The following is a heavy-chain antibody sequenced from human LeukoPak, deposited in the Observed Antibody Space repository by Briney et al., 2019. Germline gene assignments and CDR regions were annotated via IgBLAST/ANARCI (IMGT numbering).Heavy chain of an antibody. D-gene: IGHD3-10*01. Sequence: GGSLRLSCAASGFTFSNYGMHWVRQAPGRGLEWVVVISYDGSNKYYADSVKGRFTISRDNSKNTLYLQMNSLRAEDTAVYYCANGYYYGSGSYYKEAFDIWGQGTMVTVSS. J-gene: IGHJ3*02. CDR1: GFTFSNYG. CDR3: ANGYYYGSGSYYKEAFDI. CDR2: ISYDGSNK. V-gene: IGHV3-30*18.